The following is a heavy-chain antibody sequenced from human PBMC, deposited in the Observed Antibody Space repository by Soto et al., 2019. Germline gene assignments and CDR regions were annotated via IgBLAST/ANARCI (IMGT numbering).Heavy chain of an antibody. J-gene: IGHJ6*02. D-gene: IGHD2-21*01. CDR3: ARGVNGMDV. V-gene: IGHV1-69*02. CDR1: GGTFSSYT. CDR2: IIPILGIA. Sequence: QVQLVQSGAEVKKPGSSVKVSCKASGGTFSSYTISWVRQAPGQGLEWTGRIIPILGIANYAQKFQGRVTITADKSTSTAYMELSSLRSEDSAVYYCARGVNGMDVWGQGTTVTVSS.